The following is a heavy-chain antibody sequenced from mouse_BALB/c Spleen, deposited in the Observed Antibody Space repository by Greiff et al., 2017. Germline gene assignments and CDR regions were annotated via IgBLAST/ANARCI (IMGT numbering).Heavy chain of an antibody. J-gene: IGHJ1*01. CDR1: GFSFTSYG. CDR2: IWSGGST. Sequence: QVQLKQSGPGLVQPSQSLSITCTVSGFSFTSYGVHWVRQSPGKGLEWLGVIWSGGSTDYNAAFISRLSISKDNSKSHVFFKMNSLQANDTAIYYCARHYCYGSSSDWYFDVWGAGTTVTVSS. D-gene: IGHD1-1*01. CDR3: ARHYCYGSSSDWYFDV. V-gene: IGHV2-2*02.